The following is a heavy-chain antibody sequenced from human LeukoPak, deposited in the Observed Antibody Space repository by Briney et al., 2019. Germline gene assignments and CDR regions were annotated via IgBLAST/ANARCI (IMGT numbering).Heavy chain of an antibody. Sequence: ASVKASCKASGGTFSTYVISWVRQAPGQGLEWMGWINPNSGGTNYAQKFQGRVTMTRDTSISTAYMELSRLRSDDTAVYYCARDWSIDDSSSGAFDIWGQGTMVTVSS. CDR3: ARDWSIDDSSSGAFDI. CDR2: INPNSGGT. D-gene: IGHD3-22*01. CDR1: GGTFSTYV. J-gene: IGHJ3*02. V-gene: IGHV1-2*02.